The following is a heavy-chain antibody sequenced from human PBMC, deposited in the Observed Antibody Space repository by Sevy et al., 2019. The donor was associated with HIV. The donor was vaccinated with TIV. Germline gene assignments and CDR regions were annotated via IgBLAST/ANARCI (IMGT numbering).Heavy chain of an antibody. V-gene: IGHV3-30*18. CDR2: ISYDGNNK. CDR1: GFTFSSFG. CDR3: AKDLDYFDSSAGPSSLIYNYYYGLED. J-gene: IGHJ6*02. D-gene: IGHD3-22*01. Sequence: GGSLRLSCAASGFTFSSFGMHWVRQAPGKGLEWVSFISYDGNNKKYADSVKGRLTVSRDKSKNTLYLQMNSLRAEDTAVYYCAKDLDYFDSSAGPSSLIYNYYYGLEDWGPGTTVTVSS.